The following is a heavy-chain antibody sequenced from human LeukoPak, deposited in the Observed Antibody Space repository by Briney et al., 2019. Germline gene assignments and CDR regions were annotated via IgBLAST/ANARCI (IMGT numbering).Heavy chain of an antibody. D-gene: IGHD5-18*01. V-gene: IGHV3-30*18. Sequence: GGSLRLSCAASGFTFSSYGMHWVRQAPGKGLEWVAVISYDGSNKYYADSVKGRFTISRDNPKNTLYLQMNSLRAEDTAVYYCAKLQLLRKGFDYWGQGTLVTVSS. J-gene: IGHJ4*02. CDR1: GFTFSSYG. CDR3: AKLQLLRKGFDY. CDR2: ISYDGSNK.